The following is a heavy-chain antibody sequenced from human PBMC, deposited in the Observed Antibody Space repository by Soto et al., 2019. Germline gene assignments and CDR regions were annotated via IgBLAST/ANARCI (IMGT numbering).Heavy chain of an antibody. J-gene: IGHJ6*02. V-gene: IGHV3-23*01. CDR2: ISGSGEST. CDR1: GFTFNNYA. D-gene: IGHD4-17*01. CDR3: AKDYGVDSRDYLHSLDV. Sequence: GGSLRLSCAASGFTFNNYAMSWVRQAPGKGLEWVAAISGSGESTYHADSVRGRFTISRDNSKNTLYLQTNSLRADDTAVYYCAKDYGVDSRDYLHSLDVWGQGNTVTVSS.